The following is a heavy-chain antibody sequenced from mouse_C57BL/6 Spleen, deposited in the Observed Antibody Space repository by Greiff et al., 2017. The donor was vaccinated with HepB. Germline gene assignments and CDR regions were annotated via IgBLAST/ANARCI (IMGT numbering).Heavy chain of an antibody. J-gene: IGHJ2*01. D-gene: IGHD1-1*01. V-gene: IGHV1-47*01. Sequence: VHLVESGAELVKPGASVKMSCKASGYTFTTYPIEWMKQNHGKSLEWIGNFHPYNDDTKYNEKFKGKATLTVEKSSSTVYLDLSRLTSDDSAVYYCARGATSDPYYVDYWGQGTTLTVSS. CDR1: GYTFTTYP. CDR3: ARGATSDPYYVDY. CDR2: FHPYNDDT.